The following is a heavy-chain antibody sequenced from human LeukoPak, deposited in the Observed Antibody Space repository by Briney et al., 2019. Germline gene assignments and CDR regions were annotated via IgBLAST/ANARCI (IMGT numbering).Heavy chain of an antibody. J-gene: IGHJ4*02. D-gene: IGHD2-8*01. CDR2: ISAYNGNT. CDR1: GYTFTSYG. CDR3: ARDRFRVRYATAGY. V-gene: IGHV1-18*01. Sequence: ASVKVSCKASGYTFTSYGISWVRQAPGQGLEWMGWISAYNGNTNYAQKLQGRVTMTTDTSTSTAYMELRSLRSDDTAVYYCARDRFRVRYATAGYWGQGTLVTVSS.